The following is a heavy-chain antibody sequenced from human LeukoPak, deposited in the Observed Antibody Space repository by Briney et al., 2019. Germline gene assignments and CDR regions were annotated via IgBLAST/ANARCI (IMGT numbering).Heavy chain of an antibody. Sequence: PGGSLRLSCAASGFTFSSYGLHWVRQAPGKGLEWVAVISYDEVNKYYADSVKGRFTISRDKSKNTLYLQMNSLRAEDTAMYYCARSHSGYDLNYFYHWGQGTLVTVSS. CDR2: ISYDEVNK. CDR1: GFTFSSYG. V-gene: IGHV3-30*03. D-gene: IGHD5-12*01. CDR3: ARSHSGYDLNYFYH. J-gene: IGHJ1*01.